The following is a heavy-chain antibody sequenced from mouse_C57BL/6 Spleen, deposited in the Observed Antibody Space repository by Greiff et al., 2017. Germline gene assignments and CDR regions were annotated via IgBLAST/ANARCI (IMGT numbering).Heavy chain of an antibody. Sequence: VQLQQSGPELVKPGASVKISCKASGYAFSSSWMNWVKQRPGKGLEWIGRIYPGDGDTNYNGKFKGKATLTADKSSSTAYMQLSSLTSEDAAVYFCANVYGGAMDYWGQGTSVTVSS. J-gene: IGHJ4*01. D-gene: IGHD1-1*01. CDR3: ANVYGGAMDY. CDR2: IYPGDGDT. CDR1: GYAFSSSW. V-gene: IGHV1-82*01.